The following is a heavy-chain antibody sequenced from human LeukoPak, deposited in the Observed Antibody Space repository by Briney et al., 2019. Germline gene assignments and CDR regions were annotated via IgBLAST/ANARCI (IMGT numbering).Heavy chain of an antibody. Sequence: ASMKVSCKASGYSFTSYGIYWVRQAPGQGLEWMGWTSTFNSRTHTARNFQGRVTMTTDTSTTTAYLEVSGLTSNDTAVYYCAREALNSGAWIYWGQGSLVIVSS. D-gene: IGHD6-25*01. CDR2: TSTFNSRT. CDR3: AREALNSGAWIY. V-gene: IGHV1-18*01. CDR1: GYSFTSYG. J-gene: IGHJ4*02.